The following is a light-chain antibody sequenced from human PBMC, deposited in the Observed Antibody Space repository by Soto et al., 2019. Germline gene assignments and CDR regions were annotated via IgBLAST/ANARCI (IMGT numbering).Light chain of an antibody. J-gene: IGLJ1*01. Sequence: QSALTQPASVSGSPGQSITISCTGTSSDVGSYNLVSWYQQLPGKAPKLLIYEGGKRPSGVSNRFSDSNSGNTASLPISGLQAEDEADYYCCSYTGTTTYVFGTGTKVTVL. CDR1: SSDVGSYNL. V-gene: IGLV2-23*01. CDR2: EGG. CDR3: CSYTGTTTYV.